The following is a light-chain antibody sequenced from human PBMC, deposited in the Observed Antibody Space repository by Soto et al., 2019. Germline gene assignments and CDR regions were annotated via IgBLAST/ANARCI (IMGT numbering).Light chain of an antibody. V-gene: IGKV1-8*01. J-gene: IGKJ1*01. CDR1: QGISRY. CDR3: QQYYSYPLT. Sequence: AIRMTQSPSSFSASTGDRVTITCRASQGISRYLAWYQQKPGKAPKLLIYAASNLQSGVPSRFSGSGSGTDFNLTLSCLQSEDFASYYCQQYYSYPLTFGQGTKVEIK. CDR2: AAS.